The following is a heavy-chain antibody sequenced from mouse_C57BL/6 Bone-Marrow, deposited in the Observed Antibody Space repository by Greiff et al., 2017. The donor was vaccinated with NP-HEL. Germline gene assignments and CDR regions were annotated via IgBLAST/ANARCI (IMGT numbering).Heavy chain of an antibody. Sequence: EVKLVESGGGLVKPGGSLKLSCAASGFTFSDYGMHWVRQAPEKGLEWVAYISSGSSTIYYADTVKGRFTISRDNAKNTLFLQMASLRSEDTAMYYCARQIYYGYSFAYWGQGTLVTVSA. CDR1: GFTFSDYG. V-gene: IGHV5-17*01. J-gene: IGHJ3*01. D-gene: IGHD2-2*01. CDR2: ISSGSSTI. CDR3: ARQIYYGYSFAY.